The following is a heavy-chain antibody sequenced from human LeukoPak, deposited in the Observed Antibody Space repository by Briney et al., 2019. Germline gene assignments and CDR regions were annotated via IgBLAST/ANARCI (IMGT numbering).Heavy chain of an antibody. CDR1: GFTFSSYA. D-gene: IGHD3-10*01. CDR3: ARGFYYYGSGSYPPGLDY. CDR2: ISYDGSNK. Sequence: GGSLRLSCAASGFTFSSYAMHWVRQAPGKGLEWVAVISYDGSNKYYADSVKGRFTISRDNSKNTLYLQMNSLRSEDTAVYYCARGFYYYGSGSYPPGLDYWGQGTLVTVSS. V-gene: IGHV3-30-3*01. J-gene: IGHJ4*02.